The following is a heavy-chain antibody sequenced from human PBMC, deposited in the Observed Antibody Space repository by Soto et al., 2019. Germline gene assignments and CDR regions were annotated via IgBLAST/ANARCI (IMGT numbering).Heavy chain of an antibody. Sequence: ESGGGVVQPGGSLRLSCVGSGFTFSSHAIHWVRQAPGKGLEWEALITYDGIDKYYADSVKGRFTISRDNSKNTVYLQMNSLRPEDTAMYYCARSPDSVSGLDYWGQGTLVTVSS. CDR1: GFTFSSHA. CDR3: ARSPDSVSGLDY. CDR2: ITYDGIDK. D-gene: IGHD2-21*01. J-gene: IGHJ4*02. V-gene: IGHV3-30-3*01.